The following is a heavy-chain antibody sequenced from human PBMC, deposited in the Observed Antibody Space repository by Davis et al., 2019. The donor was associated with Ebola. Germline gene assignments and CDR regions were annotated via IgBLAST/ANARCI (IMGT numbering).Heavy chain of an antibody. CDR2: INPNSGGT. J-gene: IGHJ6*02. V-gene: IGHV1-2*04. D-gene: IGHD4-17*01. CDR1: GYTFTGYY. Sequence: ASVKVSCKASGYTFTGYYMHWVRQAPGQGLEWMGWINPNSGGTNYAQKFQGWVTMTRDTSISTAYMELSRLRSDDTAVYYCAKPPTVTREYYYYGMDVWGQGTTVTVSS. CDR3: AKPPTVTREYYYYGMDV.